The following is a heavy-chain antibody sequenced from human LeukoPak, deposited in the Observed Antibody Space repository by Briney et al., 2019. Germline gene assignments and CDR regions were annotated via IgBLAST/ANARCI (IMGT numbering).Heavy chain of an antibody. V-gene: IGHV4-38-2*02. J-gene: IGHJ5*02. D-gene: IGHD5-24*01. CDR3: ARGVEMTTENWFDP. CDR1: GYSISSGYY. Sequence: PSETLSLTCTVSGYSISSGYYWGWIRQPPGKGLEWIGSIYHSGSTYYNPSLKSRVTISVDTSKNQFSLKLSSVTAADTAVYYCARGVEMTTENWFDPWGQGTLVTVSS. CDR2: IYHSGST.